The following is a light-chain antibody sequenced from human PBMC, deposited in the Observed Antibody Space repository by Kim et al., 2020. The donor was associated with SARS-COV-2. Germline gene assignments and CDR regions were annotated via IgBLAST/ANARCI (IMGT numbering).Light chain of an antibody. CDR1: SSDVGGYNY. V-gene: IGLV2-14*03. CDR3: SSYTTGTTLV. CDR2: EVS. Sequence: GQSITISCHGTSSDVGGYNYVSWYQQYPGKAPKLMIFEVSNRPSGVSARFSGSKSCNTASLTISGLQAEDEADYHCSSYTTGTTLVFGTGTKVTVL. J-gene: IGLJ1*01.